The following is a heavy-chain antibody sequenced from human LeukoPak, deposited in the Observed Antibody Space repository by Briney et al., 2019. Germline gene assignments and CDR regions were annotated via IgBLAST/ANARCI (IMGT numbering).Heavy chain of an antibody. V-gene: IGHV1-18*01. CDR2: ISAYNGNT. D-gene: IGHD1-14*01. Sequence: AAVKVSCKPSGYTFTSYTISWVRQAPGQRLEWVGWISAYNGNTRYAEELQGRITMTTDTSRTTAYMELRSLTSDDTAIYYLTRGAGQPELLDSSGQGTLVTVS. J-gene: IGHJ5*01. CDR1: GYTFTSYT. CDR3: TRGAGQPELLDS.